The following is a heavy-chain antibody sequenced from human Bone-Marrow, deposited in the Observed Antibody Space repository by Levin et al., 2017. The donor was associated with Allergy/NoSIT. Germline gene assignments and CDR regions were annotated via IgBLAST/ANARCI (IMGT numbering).Heavy chain of an antibody. J-gene: IGHJ4*02. Sequence: GGSLRLSCAASGFTFSSYWMSWVRQAPGKGLEWVANIKQDGSEKYYVDSVKGRFTISRDNAKNSLYLQMNSLRAEDTAVYYCAVSGIVVVPAAIGGRIGSSAEFDYWGQGTLVTVSS. CDR3: AVSGIVVVPAAIGGRIGSSAEFDY. CDR1: GFTFSSYW. D-gene: IGHD2-2*02. V-gene: IGHV3-7*01. CDR2: IKQDGSEK.